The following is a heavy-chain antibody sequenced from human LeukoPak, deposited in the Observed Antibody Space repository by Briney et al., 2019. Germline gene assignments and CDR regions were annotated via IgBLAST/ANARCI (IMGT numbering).Heavy chain of an antibody. CDR1: GLTFSSYA. Sequence: TGGSLRLSRAASGLTFSSYAMSWVRHAPGEGLEWVSAISGSGGSTYYADSVKGRFTISRDNPKNALYLQMNILRADDTAVYFCAKDRGAVAGCPYYFDYWAREPCHRLL. CDR3: AKDRGAVAGCPYYFDY. CDR2: ISGSGGST. D-gene: IGHD6-19*01. J-gene: IGHJ4*02. V-gene: IGHV3-23*01.